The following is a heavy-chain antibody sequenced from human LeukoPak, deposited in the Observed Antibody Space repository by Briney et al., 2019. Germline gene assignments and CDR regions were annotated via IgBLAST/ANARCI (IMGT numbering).Heavy chain of an antibody. D-gene: IGHD2-21*02. Sequence: PSQTLSLTCAVSGGSISSGGYSWSWIRQPPEKGLEWIGYIYHSGRTYYNPSLKSRVTMSLDTSKSQFSLKLSSVTAADTAVYYCARVAVTGYNWFDPWGQGTLVTVSS. J-gene: IGHJ5*02. CDR3: ARVAVTGYNWFDP. CDR1: GGSISSGGYS. V-gene: IGHV4-30-2*01. CDR2: IYHSGRT.